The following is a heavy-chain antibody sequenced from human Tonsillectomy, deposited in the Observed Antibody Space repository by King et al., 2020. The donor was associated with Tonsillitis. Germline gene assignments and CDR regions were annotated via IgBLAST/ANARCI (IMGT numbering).Heavy chain of an antibody. CDR1: GGSITSYY. D-gene: IGHD1-1*01. V-gene: IGHV4-59*01. J-gene: IGHJ4*02. CDR2: IYYSGTT. Sequence: VQLQESGPGLVKPSETLSLTCTVSGGSITSYYWSWIRQPPGKRLEWIGYIYYSGTTNYNPSLKSRVTISVDTSNNQFSLVLSSVTAADTAVYYCARVNNWNPHYYFDFWGQGTLVTVSS. CDR3: ARVNNWNPHYYFDF.